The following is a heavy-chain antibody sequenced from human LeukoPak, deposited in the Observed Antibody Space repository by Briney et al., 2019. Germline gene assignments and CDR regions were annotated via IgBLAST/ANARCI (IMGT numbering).Heavy chain of an antibody. Sequence: GGSLRLSCAASGFTFSSYAMHWVRQAPGKGLEWVAVISYDGSNKYYADSVKGRFTISRDNSKNTMYLQMNSLRAEDTAIYYCGKGGGGIHDYWGQGTLVTVSS. V-gene: IGHV3-30*04. J-gene: IGHJ4*02. D-gene: IGHD6-13*01. CDR1: GFTFSSYA. CDR3: GKGGGGIHDY. CDR2: ISYDGSNK.